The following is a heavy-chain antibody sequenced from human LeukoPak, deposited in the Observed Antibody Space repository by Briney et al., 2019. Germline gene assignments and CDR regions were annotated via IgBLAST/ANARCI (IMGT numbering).Heavy chain of an antibody. CDR1: GGSISSSSYY. CDR3: ATSRMLRNWFDP. CDR2: IYYSGST. D-gene: IGHD2-8*01. V-gene: IGHV4-39*07. J-gene: IGHJ5*02. Sequence: PSETLSLTCTVSGGSISSSSYYWGWIRQPPGKGLEWIGSIYYSGSTYYNPSLKSRVTISVDTSKNQFSLKLSSVTAADTAVYYCATSRMLRNWFDPWGQGTLVTVSS.